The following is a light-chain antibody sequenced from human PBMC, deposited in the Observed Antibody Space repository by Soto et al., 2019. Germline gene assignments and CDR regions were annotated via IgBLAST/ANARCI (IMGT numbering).Light chain of an antibody. J-gene: IGKJ2*01. CDR1: QSVTTF. Sequence: EIVLTQSPATLSLSPGDRATLYCRASQSVTTFLAWYQQRPGQSPRLLIYDTSNRATGIPARFTGSGSVTNFTLTISGLEPEDFAVYYCQQRDRWPPVYTFGQGTKVEIK. V-gene: IGKV3-11*01. CDR3: QQRDRWPPVYT. CDR2: DTS.